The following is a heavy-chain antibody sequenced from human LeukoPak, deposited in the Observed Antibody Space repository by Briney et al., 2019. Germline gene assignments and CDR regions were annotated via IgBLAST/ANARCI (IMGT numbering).Heavy chain of an antibody. CDR3: ARSVYYYDSSGYYPLFDY. Sequence: KSSQTLSLTCTVSGGSISSGSYYWSWIRQPAGKGLEWIGRIYTSGSTNYNPSLKSRVTISVDTSKNQFSLKLSSVTAADTAVYYCARSVYYYDSSGYYPLFDYWGRGTLVTVSS. J-gene: IGHJ4*02. V-gene: IGHV4-61*02. D-gene: IGHD3-22*01. CDR2: IYTSGST. CDR1: GGSISSGSYY.